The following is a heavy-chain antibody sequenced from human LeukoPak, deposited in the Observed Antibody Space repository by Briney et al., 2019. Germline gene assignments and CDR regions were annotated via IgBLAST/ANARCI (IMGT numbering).Heavy chain of an antibody. Sequence: PGGSLRLSCAASGFTFSTYWMSWLRQAPGKGLDWVANIKEDGSEKYYVDSVEGRFTISRDNAKNSLSLQLNSLRAEDTAVYYCARMTGGLWDYRGQGTLVTVSS. CDR2: IKEDGSEK. J-gene: IGHJ4*02. CDR3: ARMTGGLWDY. D-gene: IGHD2-15*01. V-gene: IGHV3-7*05. CDR1: GFTFSTYW.